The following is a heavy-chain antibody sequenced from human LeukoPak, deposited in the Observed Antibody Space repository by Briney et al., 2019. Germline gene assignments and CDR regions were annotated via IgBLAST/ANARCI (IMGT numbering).Heavy chain of an antibody. CDR2: IRYDGSNK. Sequence: GGSLRLSCAASGFTFSSYGMHWVRQAPGKGLEWVAFIRYDGSNKYYADSVKGRFTISRDNANNSLYLQMNSLRAEDTAVYYCARGRQQLFHYYYYYMDVWGKGTTVTVSS. CDR3: ARGRQQLFHYYYYYMDV. J-gene: IGHJ6*03. D-gene: IGHD6-13*01. V-gene: IGHV3-30*02. CDR1: GFTFSSYG.